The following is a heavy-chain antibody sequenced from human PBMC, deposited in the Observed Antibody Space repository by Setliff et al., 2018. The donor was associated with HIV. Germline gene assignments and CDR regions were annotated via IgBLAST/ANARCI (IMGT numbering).Heavy chain of an antibody. J-gene: IGHJ3*01. D-gene: IGHD3-22*01. CDR2: IIPIFNTG. CDR3: TTGRHYYDSSDYPADPFDV. V-gene: IGHV1-69*13. CDR1: GGIFINSA. Sequence: SVKVSCKASGGIFINSAFNWVRQAPGQGLEWMGSIIPIFNTGNYAQNFQGRATVTADGSTSTAYKELSGLRSEDTAVYYCTTGRHYYDSSDYPADPFDVWGQGTLVTVSS.